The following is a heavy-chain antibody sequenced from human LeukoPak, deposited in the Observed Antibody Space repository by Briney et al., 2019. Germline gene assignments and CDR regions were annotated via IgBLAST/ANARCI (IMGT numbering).Heavy chain of an antibody. CDR2: FDPEDGET. Sequence: ASVKVSCKVSGYTLTELSMRWVRQAPGKGLEWMGGFDPEDGETIYAQKFQGRVTMTEDTSTDTAYMELSSLRSEDTAVYYCALNYYDSSGYSNWFDPWGQGTLVTVSS. V-gene: IGHV1-24*01. D-gene: IGHD3-22*01. J-gene: IGHJ5*02. CDR1: GYTLTELS. CDR3: ALNYYDSSGYSNWFDP.